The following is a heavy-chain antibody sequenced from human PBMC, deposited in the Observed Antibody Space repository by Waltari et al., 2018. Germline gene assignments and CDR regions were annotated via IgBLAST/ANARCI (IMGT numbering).Heavy chain of an antibody. J-gene: IGHJ6*02. Sequence: QVQLQESGPGLVKPSQTLSLTCTVSGGSISSGSYYWSWIRQPAGKGLEWIGRIYTSGSTNYNPSLKSRVTISVDTYKNQFSLKLSSVTAADTAVYYCARDCSTSCSYYYYYGMDVWGQGTTVTVSS. CDR3: ARDCSTSCSYYYYYGMDV. CDR2: IYTSGST. V-gene: IGHV4-61*02. D-gene: IGHD2-2*01. CDR1: GGSISSGSYY.